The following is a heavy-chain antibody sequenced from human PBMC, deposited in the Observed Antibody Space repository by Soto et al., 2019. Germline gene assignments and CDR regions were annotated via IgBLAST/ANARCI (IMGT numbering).Heavy chain of an antibody. J-gene: IGHJ4*02. Sequence: EVKLLESGGRLVQPGGSLRLSCAASGFSFNIFAMNWGRQAPGQGLEWVSGISGGGGSTYYADSVKGRFTISRDNSNNTLYLHMNSLRAEDTAVYYCAKDPTSYDSSAQFDSWGQGTLVTVSS. V-gene: IGHV3-23*01. D-gene: IGHD3-22*01. CDR2: ISGGGGST. CDR1: GFSFNIFA. CDR3: AKDPTSYDSSAQFDS.